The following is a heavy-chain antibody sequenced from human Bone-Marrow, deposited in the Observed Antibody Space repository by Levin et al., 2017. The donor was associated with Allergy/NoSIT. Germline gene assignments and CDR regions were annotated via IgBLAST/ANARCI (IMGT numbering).Heavy chain of an antibody. Sequence: AASVKVSCKASGYTFTDYYMHWVRQAPGQGLEWMGWINPNSGGTTFAQNFQGRVTVTRDTSISTAYMELNRLRSDDTAVYYCARSEVVVVTATTHFDYWGQGTLVTVSS. D-gene: IGHD2-15*01. CDR2: INPNSGGT. J-gene: IGHJ4*02. CDR1: GYTFTDYY. V-gene: IGHV1-2*02. CDR3: ARSEVVVVTATTHFDY.